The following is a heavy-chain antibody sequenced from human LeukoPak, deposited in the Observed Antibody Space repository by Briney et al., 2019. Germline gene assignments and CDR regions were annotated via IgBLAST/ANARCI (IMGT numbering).Heavy chain of an antibody. Sequence: SGGSLRLSCAASGFTFSDYYMSWIRQAPGKGLEWVSYISSSGSTIYYADSVKGRFTISRDNAKNSLYLQMNSLRAEDTAVYYCARDVPARITMIVGTNWFDPWGQGTLVTVSS. CDR1: GFTFSDYY. CDR2: ISSSGSTI. D-gene: IGHD3-22*01. V-gene: IGHV3-11*04. J-gene: IGHJ5*02. CDR3: ARDVPARITMIVGTNWFDP.